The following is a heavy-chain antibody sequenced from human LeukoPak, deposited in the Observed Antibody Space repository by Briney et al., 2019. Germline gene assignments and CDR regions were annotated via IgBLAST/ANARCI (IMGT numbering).Heavy chain of an antibody. V-gene: IGHV4-59*01. CDR2: IYYSGST. J-gene: IGHJ6*03. CDR3: ASTTVTDLYYYYYYMDV. Sequence: PSETLSLTCTVSGGSISSYYWSWIRQPPGKGLDWIGYIYYSGSTNYNPSLKSRVTISVDTSKNQFSLKLSSVTAADTAVYYCASTTVTDLYYYYYYMDVWGKGTTVTVSS. CDR1: GGSISSYY. D-gene: IGHD4-17*01.